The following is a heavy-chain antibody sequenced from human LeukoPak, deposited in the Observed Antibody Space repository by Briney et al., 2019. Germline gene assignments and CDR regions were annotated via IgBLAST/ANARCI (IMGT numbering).Heavy chain of an antibody. J-gene: IGHJ4*02. CDR2: ISSSSSYI. V-gene: IGHV3-21*01. Sequence: GGSLRLSCAASGFTFSSYSMNWVRQAPGKGLEWVSSISSSSSYIYYADSVKGRFTISRDAAKNSLYLQMNSLRAEDTAVYYCAKYPGIAAAGTTSDLDYWGQGTLVTVSS. CDR3: AKYPGIAAAGTTSDLDY. CDR1: GFTFSSYS. D-gene: IGHD6-13*01.